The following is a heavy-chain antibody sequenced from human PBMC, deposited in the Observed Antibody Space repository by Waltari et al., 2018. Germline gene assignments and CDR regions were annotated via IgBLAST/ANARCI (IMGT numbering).Heavy chain of an antibody. D-gene: IGHD7-27*01. Sequence: QVQLQESGPGLVKPSETLSLTCAVSGYSISSGYYWGWIRQPPGKGLEWIGSIYHSGSTYYNPSLKSRVTISVDTSKNQFSLKLSSVTAADTAVYYCARRTQNWGVGYYFDYWGQGTLVTVSS. CDR3: ARRTQNWGVGYYFDY. V-gene: IGHV4-38-2*01. CDR1: GYSISSGYY. CDR2: IYHSGST. J-gene: IGHJ4*02.